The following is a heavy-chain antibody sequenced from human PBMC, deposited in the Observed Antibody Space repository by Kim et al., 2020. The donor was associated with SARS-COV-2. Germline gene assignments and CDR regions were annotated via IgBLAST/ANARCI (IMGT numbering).Heavy chain of an antibody. V-gene: IGHV1-69*04. CDR2: IIPILGIA. D-gene: IGHD2-15*01. Sequence: SVKVSCKASGGTFSSYAISWVRQAPGQGLEWMGRIIPILGIANYAQKFQGRVTITADKSTSTAYMELSSLRSEDTAVYYCARAADIVVVVAAVYGMDVWGQGTTVTVSS. J-gene: IGHJ6*02. CDR1: GGTFSSYA. CDR3: ARAADIVVVVAAVYGMDV.